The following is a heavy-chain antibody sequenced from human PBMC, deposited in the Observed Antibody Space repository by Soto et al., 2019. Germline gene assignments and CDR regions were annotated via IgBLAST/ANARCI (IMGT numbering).Heavy chain of an antibody. CDR3: ARHKSIAAAGTGGWFDP. V-gene: IGHV4-61*01. J-gene: IGHJ5*02. Sequence: SETLSLTCTVSGGSVSSGSYYWSWIRQPPGKGLEWIGYIYYSGSTNYNPSLKSRVTISVDTSKNQFSLKLSSVTAADTAVYYCARHKSIAAAGTGGWFDPWGQGTLVTVSS. CDR1: GGSVSSGSYY. D-gene: IGHD6-13*01. CDR2: IYYSGST.